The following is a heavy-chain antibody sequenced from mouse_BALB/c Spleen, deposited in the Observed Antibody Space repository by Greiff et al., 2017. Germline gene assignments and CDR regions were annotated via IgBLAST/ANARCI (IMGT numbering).Heavy chain of an antibody. CDR3: ARRAIPYDGYYFDY. CDR2: INPNNGGT. D-gene: IGHD2-3*01. CDR1: GYTFTDYN. V-gene: IGHV1-18*01. J-gene: IGHJ2*01. Sequence: EVKLQESGPELVKPGASVKIPCKASGYTFTDYNMDWVKQSHGKSLEWIGDINPNNGGTIYNQKFKGKATLTVDKSSSTAYMELRSLTSEDTAVYYCARRAIPYDGYYFDYWGQGTTLTVSS.